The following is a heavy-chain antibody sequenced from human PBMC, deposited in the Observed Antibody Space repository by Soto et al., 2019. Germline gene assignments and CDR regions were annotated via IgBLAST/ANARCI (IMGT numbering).Heavy chain of an antibody. J-gene: IGHJ4*02. CDR2: IHYNGNT. V-gene: IGHV4-59*01. Sequence: ASGAPSLTRTVSCGSLRAFSWGWVRPPPGKGLEWIGNIHYNGNTKYNPSLKSRVTMSVDTSKNQFSLKLISVTAADTAKYFCAREGNLGRWLQPLDFWGQGTLVTVSS. CDR3: AREGNLGRWLQPLDF. CDR1: CGSLRAFS. D-gene: IGHD5-12*01.